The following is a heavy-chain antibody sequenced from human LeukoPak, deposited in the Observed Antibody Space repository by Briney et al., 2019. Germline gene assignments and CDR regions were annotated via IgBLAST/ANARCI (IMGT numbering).Heavy chain of an antibody. CDR2: INPTGGST. CDR1: GYTFTSYY. V-gene: IGHV1-46*01. J-gene: IGHJ6*03. Sequence: ASVKVSCKASGYTFTSYYMHWVRQAPGQGLEWMGLINPTGGSTGYAQKFQGRVTITADKSTSTAYMELSSLRSEDTAVYYCARGEDIVVVPAASGYYYYYYMDVWGKGTTVTVSS. D-gene: IGHD2-2*01. CDR3: ARGEDIVVVPAASGYYYYYYMDV.